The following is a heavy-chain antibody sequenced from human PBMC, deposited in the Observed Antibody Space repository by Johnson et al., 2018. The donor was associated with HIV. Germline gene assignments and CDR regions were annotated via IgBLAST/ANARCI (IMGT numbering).Heavy chain of an antibody. CDR2: IRYVGSNK. CDR3: AKTLSPYYYDSSGYYQPFVAFEI. J-gene: IGHJ3*02. CDR1: GFTFDNYA. D-gene: IGHD3-22*01. V-gene: IGHV3-30*02. Sequence: QVQLVESGGGVVRPGGSLRLSCAASGFTFDNYAMSWVRQAPGKGLEWVAFIRYVGSNKYYADSVKGRFTISRDNSKNTLYLQMNSLRAEDSAVYYCAKTLSPYYYDSSGYYQPFVAFEIWGQGTMVTVSS.